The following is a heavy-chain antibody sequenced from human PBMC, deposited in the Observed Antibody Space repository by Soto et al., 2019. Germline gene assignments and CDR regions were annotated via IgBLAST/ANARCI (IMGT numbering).Heavy chain of an antibody. CDR3: ARDQVAAAINYYYSYDMDV. CDR2: IWNDGSNK. CDR1: GFTFSSYG. V-gene: IGHV3-33*01. Sequence: GGSLRLSCAASGFTFSSYGMHWVRQAPGKGLEWVAVIWNDGSNKYYADSVKGRFTISRDNSKNTLYLQMNSLRAEDTAVYYCARDQVAAAINYYYSYDMDVWGQGTTVTVSS. J-gene: IGHJ6*02. D-gene: IGHD2-15*01.